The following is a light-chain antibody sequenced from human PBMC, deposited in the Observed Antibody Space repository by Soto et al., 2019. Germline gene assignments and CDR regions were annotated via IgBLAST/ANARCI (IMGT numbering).Light chain of an antibody. CDR2: GNT. CDR1: SSNIGAGYD. CDR3: QSYDTTRSASVV. J-gene: IGLJ2*01. V-gene: IGLV1-40*01. Sequence: QSVLTQPPSVSGAPGQRVTISCSGSSSNIGAGYDVHWYQQHPGTAPKLLIYGNTNRPSGVPDRFSGSKSGTSASLGITGLQAEDEAEYYCQSYDTTRSASVVFGGGTKLTVL.